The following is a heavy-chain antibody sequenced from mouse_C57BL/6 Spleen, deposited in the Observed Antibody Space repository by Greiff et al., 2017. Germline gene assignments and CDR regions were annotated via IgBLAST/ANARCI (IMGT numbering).Heavy chain of an antibody. CDR2: LSYDGSN. V-gene: IGHV3-6*01. CDR1: GYSITSGSY. J-gene: IGHJ4*01. D-gene: IGHD1-1*01. Sequence: EVQLVESGPGLVTPSQSLSLTCSVTGYSITSGSYWNWIRQFPGNKLEWMAYLSYDGSNNYNPSLTTRISISRDTAKNQFFLKLNSVTTEDTATYDCARELLRASMDYWGQGTSVTVSS. CDR3: ARELLRASMDY.